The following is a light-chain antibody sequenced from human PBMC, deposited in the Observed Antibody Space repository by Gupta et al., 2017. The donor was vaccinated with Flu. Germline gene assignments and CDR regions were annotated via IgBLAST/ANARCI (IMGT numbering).Light chain of an antibody. CDR2: LTT. V-gene: IGKV2-28*01. CDR1: QSLLHSNAYNY. CDR3: RQALQTMFT. Sequence: VITQSPLSLPVTPGEPASISCRSSQSLLHSNAYNYLYWYQQKQAPSPQILSDLTTTRASRVPYRCSGSGTGTDFNLNSSRLEDEDVGFCYCRQALQTMFTFGQGTKVDIK. J-gene: IGKJ3*01.